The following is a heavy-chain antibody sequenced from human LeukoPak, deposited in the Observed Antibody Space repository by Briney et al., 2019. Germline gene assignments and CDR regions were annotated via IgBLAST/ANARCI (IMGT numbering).Heavy chain of an antibody. CDR3: ARGGGRGFYYDSSGSKLDY. Sequence: SETLSLTCTVSGGSISSGGYYWSWIRQHPGKGLEWIGYIYYSGSTYYNPSLKSRVTISVDTSKNQFSLKLNSVTAADTAVYYCARGGGRGFYYDSSGSKLDYWGQGTLVTVSS. CDR2: IYYSGST. V-gene: IGHV4-31*03. CDR1: GGSISSGGYY. J-gene: IGHJ4*02. D-gene: IGHD3-22*01.